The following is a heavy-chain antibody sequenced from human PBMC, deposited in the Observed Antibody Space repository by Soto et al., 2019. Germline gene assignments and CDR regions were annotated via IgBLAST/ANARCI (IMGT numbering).Heavy chain of an antibody. Sequence: TSETLSLTCTVSGDTSTSYYWSWIRQAPGKGLEWIGHIHYSGTSTHNPSLNGRVTISIDMSKKQFSLKLTSLTSADTAVYYCARDFYDSVGYTWFDSWSQGTLVTVSS. D-gene: IGHD3-22*01. CDR3: ARDFYDSVGYTWFDS. J-gene: IGHJ5*01. CDR2: IHYSGTS. CDR1: GDTSTSYY. V-gene: IGHV4-59*01.